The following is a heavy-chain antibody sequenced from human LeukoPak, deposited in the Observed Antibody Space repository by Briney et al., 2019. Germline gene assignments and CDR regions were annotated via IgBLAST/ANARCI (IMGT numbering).Heavy chain of an antibody. CDR2: ISYDGSNK. V-gene: IGHV3-30-3*01. Sequence: GGSLRLSCAASGFTFSSYAMHWVRQAPGKGLEWVAVISYDGSNKYYADSVKGRFTISRDNSKNTLYLQMNSLRAEDTAVYYCAKDRGYCTNGVCAYFDYWGQGTLVTVSS. J-gene: IGHJ4*02. CDR3: AKDRGYCTNGVCAYFDY. CDR1: GFTFSSYA. D-gene: IGHD2-8*01.